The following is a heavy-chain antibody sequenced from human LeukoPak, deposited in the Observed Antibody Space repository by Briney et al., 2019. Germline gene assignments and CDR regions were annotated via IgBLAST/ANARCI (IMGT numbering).Heavy chain of an antibody. D-gene: IGHD2-15*01. V-gene: IGHV1-18*01. CDR3: ARFCSGGACYHNWFDP. CDR2: ISVYNGHT. Sequence: ASVKVSCKASGYTFTSYGISWVRQAPGQRLEWMGWISVYNGHTTYAQKFQDRVTMTTDTSTNTAYMELRSLRSDDTAVYYCARFCSGGACYHNWFDPWGQGTLVSVSS. CDR1: GYTFTSYG. J-gene: IGHJ5*02.